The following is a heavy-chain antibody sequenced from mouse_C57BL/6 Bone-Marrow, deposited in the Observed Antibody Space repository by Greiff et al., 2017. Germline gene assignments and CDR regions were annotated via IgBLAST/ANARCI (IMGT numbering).Heavy chain of an antibody. J-gene: IGHJ3*01. Sequence: EVKLVESGGGLVQPGGSLKLSCAASGFTFSDYYMYWVRQTPEKRLEWVAYISNGGGSTYYPDTVKGRFTISRDNAKNTLYLLMSRLKSEDTAMYYCARPPYYDYDGFAYWGQGTLVTVSA. CDR3: ARPPYYDYDGFAY. D-gene: IGHD2-4*01. CDR1: GFTFSDYY. CDR2: ISNGGGST. V-gene: IGHV5-12*01.